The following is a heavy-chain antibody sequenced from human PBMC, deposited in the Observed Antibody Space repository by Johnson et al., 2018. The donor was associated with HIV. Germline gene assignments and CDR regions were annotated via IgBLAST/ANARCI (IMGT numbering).Heavy chain of an antibody. CDR1: GFTVNRNY. CDR2: IYGGGGT. D-gene: IGHD1-1*01. J-gene: IGHJ3*02. Sequence: VQLVESGGGFIQPGGSLRLSCAASGFTVNRNYMNWVRQAPGKGLEWVSVIYGGGGTYYADSVKGRFTISRDTSKNTLYLHMNSLRAEDTAVYYCAREVRTETYGMDAFDIWGQGTMVTVSS. V-gene: IGHV3-53*01. CDR3: AREVRTETYGMDAFDI.